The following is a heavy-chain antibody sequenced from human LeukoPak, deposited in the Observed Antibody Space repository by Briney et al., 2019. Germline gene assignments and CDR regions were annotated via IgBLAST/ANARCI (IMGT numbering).Heavy chain of an antibody. V-gene: IGHV4-34*01. J-gene: IGHJ4*02. D-gene: IGHD3-10*01. CDR3: ARGRGYCYGSGSDY. Sequence: SETLSLTCAVYGGSFSGYYWSWIRQPPGKGLEWIGEINHSGSTNYNPSLKSRVTISVDTSKNQFSLKLSSVTAADTAVYYCARGRGYCYGSGSDYWGQGTLVTVSS. CDR1: GGSFSGYY. CDR2: INHSGST.